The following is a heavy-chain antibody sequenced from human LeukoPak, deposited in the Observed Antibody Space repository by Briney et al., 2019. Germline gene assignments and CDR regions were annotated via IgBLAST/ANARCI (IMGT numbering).Heavy chain of an antibody. CDR3: AKDRQHLVRTLSFDY. CDR2: ISYDGSIE. Sequence: GRSLRLSCAASGFTFSNYGMHWVRQSPGKGLEWVAVISYDGSIEYYADSVKGRFTISRDDSRNTLYLQMNSLRPEDTSLYDCAKDRQHLVRTLSFDYWGQGTLVTVSS. D-gene: IGHD6-13*01. J-gene: IGHJ4*02. CDR1: GFTFSNYG. V-gene: IGHV3-30*18.